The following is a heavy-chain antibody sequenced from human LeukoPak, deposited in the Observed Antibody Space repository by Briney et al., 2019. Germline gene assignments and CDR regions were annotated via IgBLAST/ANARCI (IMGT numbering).Heavy chain of an antibody. CDR2: IYDSGST. CDR1: GGSIRSSYYY. J-gene: IGHJ4*02. V-gene: IGHV4-39*01. Sequence: PSETLSLTCTVSGGSIRSSYYYWGWIRQPPGKGLEWIGSIYDSGSTYYNPSLKSRVTISVDTSKNQFSLKLNSVTAADTAVYYCARLTSGWYVIYWGQGTLVTVSS. CDR3: ARLTSGWYVIY. D-gene: IGHD6-19*01.